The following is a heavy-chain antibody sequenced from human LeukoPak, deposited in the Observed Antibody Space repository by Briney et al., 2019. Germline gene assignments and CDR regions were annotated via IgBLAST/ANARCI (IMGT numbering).Heavy chain of an antibody. Sequence: PGRSLRLSCEASGFTFGSYGMQWVRQAPGKGLEWVALISYDGSNKYYADSVKGRFTISRDNSKNTLYLQMNSLRAEDTAVYYSAFDWLLKWDVWGQGTTVTVSS. V-gene: IGHV3-30*03. J-gene: IGHJ6*02. D-gene: IGHD3-9*01. CDR2: ISYDGSNK. CDR1: GFTFGSYG. CDR3: AFDWLLKWDV.